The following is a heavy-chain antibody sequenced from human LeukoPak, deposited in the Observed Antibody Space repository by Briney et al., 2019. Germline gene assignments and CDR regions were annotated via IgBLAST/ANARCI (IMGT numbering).Heavy chain of an antibody. CDR3: ARGGIVVVVSAPGAFDI. Sequence: SETLSLTCTVSGGSISSGTYFWSWIRQPAGKGLAWIGRIYSSGSANYNPSLKSRVSISVDTSKNQFSLQMSSVTAADTAVYYCARGGIVVVVSAPGAFDIWGQGTMVTVSS. J-gene: IGHJ3*02. V-gene: IGHV4-61*02. CDR2: IYSSGSA. D-gene: IGHD2-15*01. CDR1: GGSISSGTYF.